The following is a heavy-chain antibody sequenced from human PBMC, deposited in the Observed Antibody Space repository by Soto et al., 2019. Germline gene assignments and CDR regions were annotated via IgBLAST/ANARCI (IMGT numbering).Heavy chain of an antibody. V-gene: IGHV1-3*01. J-gene: IGHJ4*02. D-gene: IGHD2-21*02. CDR3: ARGKGGNSHFDY. CDR1: GYTFTSYA. CDR2: INAGNGNT. Sequence: ASVKVSCKASGYTFTSYAMHRVRQAPGQRLEWMGWINAGNGNTKYSQKFQGRVTITRDTSASTAYMELSSLRSEDTAVYYCARGKGGNSHFDYWGQGTLVTVSS.